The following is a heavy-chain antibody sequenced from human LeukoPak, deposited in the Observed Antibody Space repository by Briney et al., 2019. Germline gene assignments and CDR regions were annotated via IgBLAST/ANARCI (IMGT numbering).Heavy chain of an antibody. J-gene: IGHJ6*03. CDR3: ARERTTGANYYYMDV. CDR1: GYTFTSYD. D-gene: IGHD2/OR15-2a*01. CDR2: MNPNSGNT. Sequence: ASVKVSCKASGYTFTSYDINWVRQATGQGLEWMGWMNPNSGNTGYAQKFQGRVTITRNTSISTAYMELSSLRSEDTAVYYCARERTTGANYYYMDVWGKGTTVTVSS. V-gene: IGHV1-8*01.